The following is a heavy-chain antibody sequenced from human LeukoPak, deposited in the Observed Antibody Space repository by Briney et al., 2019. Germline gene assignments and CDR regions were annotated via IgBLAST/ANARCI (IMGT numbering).Heavy chain of an antibody. J-gene: IGHJ4*02. CDR2: IWYDGSNK. Sequence: GGSLRLSCAASGFTFSSYWMSWVRQAPGKGLEWVAVIWYDGSNKYYADSVKGRFTISRDNSKNTLYLQMNSLRAEDTAVYYCARGVGGSGYYLFDYWGQGTLVTVSS. CDR3: ARGVGGSGYYLFDY. CDR1: GFTFSSYW. V-gene: IGHV3-33*08. D-gene: IGHD3-22*01.